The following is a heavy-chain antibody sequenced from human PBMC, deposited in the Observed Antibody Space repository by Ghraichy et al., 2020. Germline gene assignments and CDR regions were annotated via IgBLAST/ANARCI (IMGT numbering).Heavy chain of an antibody. CDR1: GGSISSYY. CDR3: ARSGGTYYSIDY. J-gene: IGHJ4*02. V-gene: IGHV4-59*08. D-gene: IGHD1-26*01. CDR2: IYNSGST. Sequence: SETLSLTCTVSGGSISSYYWSWIRQPPGKGLEWIGYIYNSGSTNFNPSLKGRVTISVDTSKNQFSLKLTSVTAADTAVYFCARSGGTYYSIDYWGQGTLVTVSS.